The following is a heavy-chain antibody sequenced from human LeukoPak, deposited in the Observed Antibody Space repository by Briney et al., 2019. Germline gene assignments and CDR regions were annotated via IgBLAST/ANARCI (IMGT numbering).Heavy chain of an antibody. D-gene: IGHD5-24*01. Sequence: SLRLSCAASGFTVSSYGMHWVRQGPGKGLEWVAVIWYNGGIKYYADSGKGRFTSSRASSKNTLYLQMNSVRAEDTAVYYCAKDLGEMATIIDYWGQGPLVSVSS. CDR1: GFTVSSYG. V-gene: IGHV3-33*06. CDR3: AKDLGEMATIIDY. J-gene: IGHJ4*02. CDR2: IWYNGGIK.